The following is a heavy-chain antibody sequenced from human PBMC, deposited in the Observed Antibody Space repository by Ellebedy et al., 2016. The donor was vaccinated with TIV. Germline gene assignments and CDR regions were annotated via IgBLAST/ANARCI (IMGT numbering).Heavy chain of an antibody. CDR2: ISGSSITL. V-gene: IGHV3-48*04. CDR3: ARDMAWGNERVNDAFDI. J-gene: IGHJ3*02. D-gene: IGHD7-27*01. CDR1: GFTLTPYT. Sequence: GGSLRPSCTASGFTLTPYTMNWVRQAPGKGLEWISYISGSSITLYYSDSVKGRFTISRDNAPNSLYLQLNGLRADDTAVYFCARDMAWGNERVNDAFDIWGHGTLVIVSS.